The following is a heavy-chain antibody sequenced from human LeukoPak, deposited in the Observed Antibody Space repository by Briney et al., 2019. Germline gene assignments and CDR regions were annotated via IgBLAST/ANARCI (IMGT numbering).Heavy chain of an antibody. J-gene: IGHJ4*02. Sequence: SETLSLTCSVSGFSISSGYQWGWIRQSPGKGLEWIGTIHHSGNTDYNPSLESRVTMSVDTSKNEFSLKLNFVTAADTAVYYCARDTSSWWYLFDYWGQGTLVTVSS. CDR1: GFSISSGYQ. CDR2: IHHSGNT. V-gene: IGHV4-38-2*02. CDR3: ARDTSSWWYLFDY. D-gene: IGHD2-15*01.